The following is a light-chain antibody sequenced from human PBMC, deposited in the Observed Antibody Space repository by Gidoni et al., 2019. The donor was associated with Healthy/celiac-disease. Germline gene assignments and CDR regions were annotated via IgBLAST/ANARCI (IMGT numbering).Light chain of an antibody. CDR3: HQYDTYPWT. J-gene: IGKJ1*01. V-gene: IGKV1-5*03. CDR1: QSISSW. Sequence: DIQMTQSPSTLSASVGDRVTITCRASQSISSWLAWYQQKPGRAPKLLIYKASSLESGVPSGFSGSGSGTEFTLTISSLQPDDFATYYCHQYDTYPWTFGQGTKVEIK. CDR2: KAS.